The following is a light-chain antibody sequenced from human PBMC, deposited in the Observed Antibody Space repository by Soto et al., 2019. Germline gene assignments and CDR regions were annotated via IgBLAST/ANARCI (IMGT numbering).Light chain of an antibody. CDR2: KAS. V-gene: IGKV1-5*03. Sequence: DIQMTQSPSTLSASVGDRVTITCRASQSISSWLAWYQHKPGKAPNLLIYKASSLERGVPSRFSGSGSGTEFTLTVSSLQPDYFATYYCQQYDSYPLTFGGGTKVEIK. CDR3: QQYDSYPLT. CDR1: QSISSW. J-gene: IGKJ4*01.